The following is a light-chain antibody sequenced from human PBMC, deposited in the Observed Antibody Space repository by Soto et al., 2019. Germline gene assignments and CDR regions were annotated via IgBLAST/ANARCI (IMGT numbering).Light chain of an antibody. V-gene: IGKV1-39*01. CDR3: QQRHNPPRT. J-gene: IGKJ1*01. Sequence: DIQMTQSPSSLSASIGDRVTITCRASQNIGIYLNWYQQKPGKAPELLIYAASSLKSGVPSRFSGSGSGTEFTLTISGLRPEDFATYSCQQRHNPPRTFGQGTRVEIK. CDR2: AAS. CDR1: QNIGIY.